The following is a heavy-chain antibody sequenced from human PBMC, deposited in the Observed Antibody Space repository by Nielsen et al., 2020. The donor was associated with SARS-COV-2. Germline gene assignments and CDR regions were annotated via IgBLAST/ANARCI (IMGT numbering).Heavy chain of an antibody. Sequence: ASVKVSCKASGYTFTSYGISWVRQAPGQGLEWMGWISAYNGNTNYAQKLQGRVTMTTDTSTSTAYVELRSLRSDDTAVYYCARENIVVVPAAILDYYYYGMDVWGQGTTVTVSS. V-gene: IGHV1-18*01. CDR2: ISAYNGNT. J-gene: IGHJ6*02. D-gene: IGHD2-2*02. CDR3: ARENIVVVPAAILDYYYYGMDV. CDR1: GYTFTSYG.